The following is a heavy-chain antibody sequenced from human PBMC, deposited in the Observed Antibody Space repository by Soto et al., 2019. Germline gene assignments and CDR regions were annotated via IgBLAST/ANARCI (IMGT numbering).Heavy chain of an antibody. CDR3: ARGRYGDY. Sequence: QVHPVQSGAEVKKPGASVKVSCKCSGYTFTSYGITWVRQAPGQGLEWMGWISAHNGNTNYAQKLQGRVTVTRDTSTSTAHMELRSLRSDDTAVYYCARGRYGDYWGQGALVTVSS. D-gene: IGHD1-1*01. V-gene: IGHV1-18*01. J-gene: IGHJ4*02. CDR2: ISAHNGNT. CDR1: GYTFTSYG.